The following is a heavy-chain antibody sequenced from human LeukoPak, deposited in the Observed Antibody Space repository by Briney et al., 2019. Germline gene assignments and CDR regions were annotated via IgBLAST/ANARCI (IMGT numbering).Heavy chain of an antibody. J-gene: IGHJ6*02. CDR3: ARDQDDFWSGPIDYYYYYGMDV. Sequence: PGGSLRLSCAASGFTFTSYSMNWVRQAPGRGLEWVSSIRFTGSYIYYADSVKGQFTISRDDAKNLLSLQMNSLRAEDTAVYYCARDQDDFWSGPIDYYYYYGMDVWGQGTTVTVSS. V-gene: IGHV3-21*01. CDR1: GFTFTSYS. D-gene: IGHD3-3*01. CDR2: IRFTGSYI.